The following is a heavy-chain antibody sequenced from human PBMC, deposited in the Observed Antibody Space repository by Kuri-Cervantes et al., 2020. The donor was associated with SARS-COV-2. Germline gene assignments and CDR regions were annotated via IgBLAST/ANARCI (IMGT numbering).Heavy chain of an antibody. CDR1: GFTFSDYY. D-gene: IGHD2-8*01. V-gene: IGHV3-11*06. Sequence: GGSLRLSCAASGFTFSDYYMNWVRQAPGKGLEWVSYISSSSSYKYYADSVKGRFTISRDKTKNSLYLQMNSLRAEDTAVYYCARGGHYTNGVSYGDYYFGLWGRGTLVTVSS. CDR3: ARGGHYTNGVSYGDYYFGL. CDR2: ISSSSSYK. J-gene: IGHJ2*01.